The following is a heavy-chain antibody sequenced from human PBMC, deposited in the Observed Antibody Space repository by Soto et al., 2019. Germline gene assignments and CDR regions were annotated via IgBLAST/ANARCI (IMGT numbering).Heavy chain of an antibody. CDR2: ICYSRST. V-gene: IGHV4-59*01. Sequence: PPAPLSLTCTDYGGSTSSYYWSWIRQPPGKGLEWLGYICYSRSTDYYPSLRSRVTISVDTSKNQCSLELSSVTAADTAVYYCAIDRGTLTTIFCGMDVWGQWTTVTGS. J-gene: IGHJ6*02. D-gene: IGHD4-17*01. CDR3: AIDRGTLTTIFCGMDV. CDR1: GGSTSSYY.